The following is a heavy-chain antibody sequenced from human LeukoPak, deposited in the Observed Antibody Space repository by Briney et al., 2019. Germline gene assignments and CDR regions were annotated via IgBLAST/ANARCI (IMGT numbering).Heavy chain of an antibody. CDR2: IIPIFGTA. J-gene: IGHJ4*02. Sequence: GASVNVSCKASGDTFSSYAISWVRRAPGQGLEWMGGIIPIFGTANYAQKFQGRVTITADESTSTAYMELSSLRSEDTAVYYCARGRMAGTYVFDYWGQGTLVTVSS. D-gene: IGHD6-19*01. CDR1: GDTFSSYA. CDR3: ARGRMAGTYVFDY. V-gene: IGHV1-69*13.